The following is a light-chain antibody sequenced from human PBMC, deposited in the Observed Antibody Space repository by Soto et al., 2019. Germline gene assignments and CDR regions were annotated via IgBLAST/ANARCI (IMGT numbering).Light chain of an antibody. CDR1: SGDVGNYNL. CDR3: CSYVGSSTSYI. Sequence: QSALTQPASVSGSPGQSITISCTGTSGDVGNYNLVSWYQQHPGKAPKLMIYEVNKWPSGVSNRFSGSKSGNTASLTISGLQAEDEAEYYCCSYVGSSTSYIFVTGTKVTVL. J-gene: IGLJ1*01. CDR2: EVN. V-gene: IGLV2-23*02.